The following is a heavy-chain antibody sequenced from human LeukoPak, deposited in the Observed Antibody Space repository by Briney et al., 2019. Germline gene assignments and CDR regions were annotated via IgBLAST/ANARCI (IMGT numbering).Heavy chain of an antibody. Sequence: ASVRVSCKASGYTFTAYYIHWVRQAPGQGLEWMGWINPNSGATNYAQNFQGRVTMTADTSISTAYLGLSRLRSDDSAVYYCARDPIVQAGYYYGMDVWGQGTTVTVSS. CDR1: GYTFTAYY. D-gene: IGHD2/OR15-2a*01. J-gene: IGHJ6*02. CDR3: ARDPIVQAGYYYGMDV. CDR2: INPNSGAT. V-gene: IGHV1-2*02.